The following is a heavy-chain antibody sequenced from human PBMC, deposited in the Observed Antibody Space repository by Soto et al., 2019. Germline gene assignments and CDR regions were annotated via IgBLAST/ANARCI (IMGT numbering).Heavy chain of an antibody. CDR1: GFNVVMYG. CDR3: VRDWSSNANAVNDN. D-gene: IGHD2-8*02. CDR2: VWYDGSNE. J-gene: IGHJ4*02. Sequence: VKLVESGGGVVQPGRSLRLSCTTSGFNVVMYGFHWVRQAPSKGLEWVASVWYDGSNEKYADSVKARFIISRDNSKNTIYLQMDSLTVEDTAVYYCVRDWSSNANAVNDNWGQGTLVTVSS. V-gene: IGHV3-33*01.